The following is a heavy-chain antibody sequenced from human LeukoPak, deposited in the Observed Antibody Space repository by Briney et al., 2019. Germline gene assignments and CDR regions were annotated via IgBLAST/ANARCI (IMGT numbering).Heavy chain of an antibody. D-gene: IGHD3-3*01. CDR2: INPNSGGT. V-gene: IGHV1-2*02. CDR3: ARELRFLEWAKPFDP. Sequence: ASVKVSCKASGYTFTGYYMHWVRQAPGQGLECMGWINPNSGGTNYAQKFQGSVTMTRDTSISTAYMELSRLRSDDTAVYYCARELRFLEWAKPFDPWGQGTLVTVSS. CDR1: GYTFTGYY. J-gene: IGHJ5*02.